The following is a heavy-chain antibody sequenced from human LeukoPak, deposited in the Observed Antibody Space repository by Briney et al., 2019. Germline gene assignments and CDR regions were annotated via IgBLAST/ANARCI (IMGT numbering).Heavy chain of an antibody. D-gene: IGHD3-3*01. V-gene: IGHV4-38-2*01. CDR3: ARGSPDDYDFWSGYPNEQYYFDY. J-gene: IGHJ4*02. Sequence: PSETLSLTCAVSGFSISTGYYWGWIRQPPGKGLEWIGSIYHSGSTYYNPSLKSRVTISVDTSKNQFSLKLSSVTAADTAVYYCARGSPDDYDFWSGYPNEQYYFDYWGQGTLVTVSS. CDR2: IYHSGST. CDR1: GFSISTGYY.